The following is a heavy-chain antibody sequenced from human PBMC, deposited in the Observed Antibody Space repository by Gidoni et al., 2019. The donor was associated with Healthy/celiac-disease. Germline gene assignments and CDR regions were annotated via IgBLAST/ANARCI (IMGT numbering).Heavy chain of an antibody. CDR2: ISWDGGST. J-gene: IGHJ5*02. D-gene: IGHD3-3*01. CDR3: AKEDGAYYGFDP. CDR1: GFPFDDYT. V-gene: IGHV3-43*01. Sequence: EVQLVESGGVVVQPGGSLRLSCAASGFPFDDYTMHWVRQAPGKGLEWVSLISWDGGSTYYADSVKGRFTISRDNSKNSLYLQMNSLRTEDTALYYCAKEDGAYYGFDPWGQGTLVTVSS.